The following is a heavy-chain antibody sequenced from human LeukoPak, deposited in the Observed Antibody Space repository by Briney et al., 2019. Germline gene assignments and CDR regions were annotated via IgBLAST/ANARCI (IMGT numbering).Heavy chain of an antibody. CDR2: ISSSSSTI. V-gene: IGHV3-48*01. D-gene: IGHD3-3*01. J-gene: IGHJ3*02. Sequence: PGGSLRLSCAASGFTFSSYGMNWVRQAPGKGLEWVSYISSSSSTIYYADSVKGRFTISRDNAKNSLYLQMNSLRAEDTAVYYCARGRDDFWSGRYAFDIWGQGTMVTVSS. CDR3: ARGRDDFWSGRYAFDI. CDR1: GFTFSSYG.